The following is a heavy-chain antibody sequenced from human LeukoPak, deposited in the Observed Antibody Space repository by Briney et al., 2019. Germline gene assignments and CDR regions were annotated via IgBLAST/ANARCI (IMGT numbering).Heavy chain of an antibody. D-gene: IGHD5-18*01. V-gene: IGHV3-21*01. Sequence: GGSLRLSCAASGFTFSSYSMNWVRQAPGKGLEWVSSISSSSIYIYYADSVKGRFTISRDNAKNSLYLQMNSLRAEDTAVYYCARDGGIQLWYRTFDYWGQGTLVTVSS. CDR3: ARDGGIQLWYRTFDY. CDR1: GFTFSSYS. J-gene: IGHJ4*02. CDR2: ISSSSIYI.